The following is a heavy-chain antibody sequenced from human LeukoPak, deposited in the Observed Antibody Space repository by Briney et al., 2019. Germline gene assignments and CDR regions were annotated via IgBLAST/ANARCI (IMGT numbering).Heavy chain of an antibody. J-gene: IGHJ4*02. Sequence: SETLSLTCTVSGGSISSYYWSWIRQPPGKGLEWIGRIYTSGNTNYNPSLKSRVTISVDKSKNQFSLKLSSVTAADTAVYYCARVSSGRTNFDYWGQGTLVTVSS. CDR2: IYTSGNT. CDR3: ARVSSGRTNFDY. V-gene: IGHV4-4*07. D-gene: IGHD6-19*01. CDR1: GGSISSYY.